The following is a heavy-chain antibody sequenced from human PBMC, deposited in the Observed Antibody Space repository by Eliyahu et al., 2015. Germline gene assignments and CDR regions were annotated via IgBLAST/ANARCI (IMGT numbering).Heavy chain of an antibody. CDR3: ARRPSSGWSPNFDC. CDR1: GGPIXTSSYY. Sequence: QLQLQESGPGLVKPSETLSLTCTVSGGPIXTSSYYWGWIRQPPGKGLQWIGSIYYSGSTYYNPSLKSRVTISVDTSKNHFSLKLSSVTAADTAVYYCARRPSSGWSPNFDCWGQGTLVTVSS. J-gene: IGHJ4*02. V-gene: IGHV4-39*02. D-gene: IGHD6-19*01. CDR2: IYYSGST.